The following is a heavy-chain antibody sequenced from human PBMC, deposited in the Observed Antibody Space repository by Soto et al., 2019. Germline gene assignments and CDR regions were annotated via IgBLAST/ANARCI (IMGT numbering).Heavy chain of an antibody. CDR1: GGSISSYY. J-gene: IGHJ6*03. Sequence: SETLSLTCTVSGGSISSYYWSWIRQPPGKGLEWIGYIYYSGSTNYNPSLKSRVTISVDTSKNQFSLKLSSVTAADTAVYYCARAPSTQKRKNYYYYMDVWGKGTTVTVSS. CDR3: ARAPSTQKRKNYYYYMDV. D-gene: IGHD2-2*01. V-gene: IGHV4-59*01. CDR2: IYYSGST.